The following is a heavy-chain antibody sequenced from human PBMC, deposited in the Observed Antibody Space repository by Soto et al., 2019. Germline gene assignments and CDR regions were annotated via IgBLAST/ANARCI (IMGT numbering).Heavy chain of an antibody. J-gene: IGHJ4*02. CDR2: MTPVSRYT. Sequence: QVQLVQSGAEVKEPGASVRVSCKASGYTFSSYDINWVRQATGQGLEWMGWMTPVSRYTGYAQKFQGRVTMTGDTSISTAYMELTSLRSDDTAVYYCARFVRHQLPTIDFWGQGTLVTVSS. CDR3: ARFVRHQLPTIDF. V-gene: IGHV1-8*01. D-gene: IGHD2-2*01. CDR1: GYTFSSYD.